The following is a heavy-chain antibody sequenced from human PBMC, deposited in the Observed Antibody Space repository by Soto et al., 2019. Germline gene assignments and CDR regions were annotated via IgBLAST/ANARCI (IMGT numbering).Heavy chain of an antibody. CDR2: INPNSGGT. D-gene: IGHD3-22*01. Sequence: QVQLVQSGAEVKKPGASVKVSCKASGYTFTAYYMHWLRQAPGQGLEWMGWINPNSGGTNYAQRFQGRVTVTNDTSINTPYMELSSLGSDDTAVYYCARGDFDRSGNYNAGWFAPWGQGTLVTVSS. J-gene: IGHJ5*02. V-gene: IGHV1-2*02. CDR1: GYTFTAYY. CDR3: ARGDFDRSGNYNAGWFAP.